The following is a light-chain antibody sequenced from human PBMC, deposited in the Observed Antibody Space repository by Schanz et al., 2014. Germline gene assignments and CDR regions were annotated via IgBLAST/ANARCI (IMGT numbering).Light chain of an antibody. CDR2: SAS. CDR3: QQATGFPPT. CDR1: QGISSN. J-gene: IGKJ4*01. V-gene: IGKV1-12*01. Sequence: IHLTQSPSSLSASVGDRVTLACRASQGISSNLAWYQHKPGKAPKVLIHSASVLQRGVPSRFSGSESGTDFTLTISSLQPEDFATYYCQQATGFPPTFGGGTKVEIK.